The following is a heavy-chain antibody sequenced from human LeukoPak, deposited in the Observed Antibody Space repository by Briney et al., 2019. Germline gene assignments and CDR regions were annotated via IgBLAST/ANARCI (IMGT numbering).Heavy chain of an antibody. D-gene: IGHD2-2*01. CDR2: FDPEDGET. Sequence: ASVKVSCKVSGYTLTELSMHWVRQAPGKGLEWMGGFDPEDGETIYAQKFQGRVTMTEDTSTDTAYMELSSLRSEDTAVYYCARVKSVVVPAAIGTKKYYYYGMDVWGQGTTVTVSS. CDR3: ARVKSVVVPAAIGTKKYYYYGMDV. J-gene: IGHJ6*02. V-gene: IGHV1-24*01. CDR1: GYTLTELS.